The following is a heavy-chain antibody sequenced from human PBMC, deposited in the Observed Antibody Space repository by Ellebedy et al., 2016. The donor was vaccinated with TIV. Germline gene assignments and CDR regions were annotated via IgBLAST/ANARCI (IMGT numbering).Heavy chain of an antibody. Sequence: GSLRLXXTVSGGSISSYYWSWIRQPPGKGLEWIGYIYYSGSTNYNPSVKSRVTISVDTSKNQFSLKLSSVTAADTAVYYCARGARGNFDWTLGGGFDYWGQGTLVTVSS. V-gene: IGHV4-59*12. CDR1: GGSISSYY. D-gene: IGHD3-9*01. CDR3: ARGARGNFDWTLGGGFDY. J-gene: IGHJ4*02. CDR2: IYYSGST.